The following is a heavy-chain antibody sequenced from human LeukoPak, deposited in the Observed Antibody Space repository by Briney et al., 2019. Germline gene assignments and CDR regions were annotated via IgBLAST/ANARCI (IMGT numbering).Heavy chain of an antibody. D-gene: IGHD4/OR15-4a*01. J-gene: IGHJ4*02. CDR3: AKGHSDYGTGFDL. V-gene: IGHV3-23*01. CDR2: ISGAGGST. Sequence: GGSLRLSCAASGFTFSRFAISWVRQAPGKGLESVSLISGAGGSTYYADSVKGRFTISRDNSKNTLYLQMNSLRAEDTAVYYCAKGHSDYGTGFDLWGQGTLVTVSS. CDR1: GFTFSRFA.